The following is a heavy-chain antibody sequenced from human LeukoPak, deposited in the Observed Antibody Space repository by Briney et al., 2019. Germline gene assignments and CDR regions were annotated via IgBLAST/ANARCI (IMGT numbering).Heavy chain of an antibody. J-gene: IGHJ4*02. Sequence: GESLKISCKGSGYTFTTYWIGWVRQMPGKGLEWMEIIYPGDSDTRYSPSFQGQVTISADKSISTAYLQWSSLKASDTAMYYCARREMATITSFDYWGQGTLVTVSS. D-gene: IGHD5-24*01. V-gene: IGHV5-51*01. CDR2: IYPGDSDT. CDR1: GYTFTTYW. CDR3: ARREMATITSFDY.